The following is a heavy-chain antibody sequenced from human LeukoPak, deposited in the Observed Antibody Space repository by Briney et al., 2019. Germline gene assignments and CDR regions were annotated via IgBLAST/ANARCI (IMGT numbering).Heavy chain of an antibody. D-gene: IGHD2-21*02. V-gene: IGHV3-21*01. J-gene: IGHJ4*02. CDR2: ISSSSSYI. CDR3: ARATRHIVVVTALYYFDY. Sequence: GGSLRLSCAASGFTFSSYSMNWGRQAPGKGLEWVSSISSSSSYIYYADSVKGRFTISRDNAKNSLYLQMNSLRAEDTAVYYCARATRHIVVVTALYYFDYWGQGTLVTVSS. CDR1: GFTFSSYS.